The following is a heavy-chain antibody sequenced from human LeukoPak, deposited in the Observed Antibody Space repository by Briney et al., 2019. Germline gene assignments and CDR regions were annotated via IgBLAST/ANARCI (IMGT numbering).Heavy chain of an antibody. D-gene: IGHD3-10*01. Sequence: ASVKVSCKASGYTFTSYGISWVRQAPGQGLEWMGWISAYNGNTNYAQKFQGRVTMTRDTSTSTVYMELSSLRSEDTAVYYCARDRDYYGSGSYSILDYWGQGTLVTVSS. V-gene: IGHV1-18*01. CDR3: ARDRDYYGSGSYSILDY. J-gene: IGHJ4*02. CDR1: GYTFTSYG. CDR2: ISAYNGNT.